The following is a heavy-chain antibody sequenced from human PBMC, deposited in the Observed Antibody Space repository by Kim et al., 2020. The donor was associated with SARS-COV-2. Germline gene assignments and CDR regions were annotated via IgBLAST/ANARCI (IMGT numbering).Heavy chain of an antibody. Sequence: SETLSLTCSVSGASVSSGIYYWNWIRQPPGKGLECIGFIHFSGSIHYNPSLESRVNISMDTSKNQISLNLYSVTAADTAFYYCARGSDAHKAGHWGQGTLVTISS. V-gene: IGHV4-61*01. CDR2: IHFSGSI. CDR3: ARGSDAHKAGH. J-gene: IGHJ4*02. D-gene: IGHD2-2*01. CDR1: GASVSSGIYY.